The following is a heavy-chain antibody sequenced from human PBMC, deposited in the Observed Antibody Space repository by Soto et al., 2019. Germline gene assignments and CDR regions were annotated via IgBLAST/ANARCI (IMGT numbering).Heavy chain of an antibody. J-gene: IGHJ3*02. Sequence: EVQLVESGGGLVQPGGSLRLSCAASGFTFSSYSMNWVRQAPGKGLEWVSYISSSSSTIYYADSVKGRFTISRDNAKNSLYLQMNSLRDEDTAVYYCARDRLVLVPAAMWDAFDIWGQGTMVTVSS. D-gene: IGHD2-2*01. CDR2: ISSSSSTI. V-gene: IGHV3-48*02. CDR3: ARDRLVLVPAAMWDAFDI. CDR1: GFTFSSYS.